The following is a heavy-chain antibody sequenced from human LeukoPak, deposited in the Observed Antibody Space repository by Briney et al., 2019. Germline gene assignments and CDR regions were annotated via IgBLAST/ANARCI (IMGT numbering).Heavy chain of an antibody. CDR3: ASPGGGYAQDDAFDI. CDR1: GYSFTSYW. D-gene: IGHD3-16*01. Sequence: PGESLKISCKGSGYSFTSYWIGWVRQMPGKGLEWMGIIYPGDSDTRYSPSFQGQVTISADKSISTAYLQWSSLKASDTAMYYCASPGGGYAQDDAFDIWGQGTMVTVSS. V-gene: IGHV5-51*01. CDR2: IYPGDSDT. J-gene: IGHJ3*02.